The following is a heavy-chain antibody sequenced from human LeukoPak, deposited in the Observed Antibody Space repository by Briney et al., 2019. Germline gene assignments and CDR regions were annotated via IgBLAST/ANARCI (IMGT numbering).Heavy chain of an antibody. CDR3: AGGNTAWYFFDY. V-gene: IGHV3-23*01. D-gene: IGHD4-23*01. CDR1: GFTFSSYA. Sequence: GGSLRLSCAASGFTFSSYAMSWVRDAPGKGLEWVSSIIASGRNTYYADSVRGRFTISRDNSRNRMYLQMNSLRADDTAVYYCAGGNTAWYFFDYWGRGTLVTVSS. J-gene: IGHJ4*02. CDR2: IIASGRNT.